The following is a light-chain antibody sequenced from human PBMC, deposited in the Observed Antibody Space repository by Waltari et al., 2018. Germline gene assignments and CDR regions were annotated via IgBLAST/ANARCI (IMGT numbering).Light chain of an antibody. CDR1: RSTIGKNN. CDR2: SNN. CDR3: AAWDDSLNGL. J-gene: IGLJ2*01. V-gene: IGLV1-44*01. Sequence: QSVLTQPPSVSGAPGQRVTISCSGSRSTIGKNNVNWYQQVPRTAPKLLIFSNNQGSSGVPDRFSGSKSGTAASLAISGLQSEDDADYFCAAWDDSLNGLFGGGTKLTVL.